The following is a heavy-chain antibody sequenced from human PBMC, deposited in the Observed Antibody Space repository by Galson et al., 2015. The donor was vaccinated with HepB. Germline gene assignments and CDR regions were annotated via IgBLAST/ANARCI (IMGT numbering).Heavy chain of an antibody. CDR2: ISGSGGST. V-gene: IGHV3-23*01. Sequence: SLRLSCAASGFTFSSYAMSWVRQAPGKGLEWASAISGSGGSTYYADSVKGRFTISRDNSKNTLYLQMNSLRAEGTAVYYCAKAPPRGVIIDYFDYWGQGTLVTVSS. CDR1: GFTFSSYA. CDR3: AKAPPRGVIIDYFDY. J-gene: IGHJ4*02. D-gene: IGHD3-10*01.